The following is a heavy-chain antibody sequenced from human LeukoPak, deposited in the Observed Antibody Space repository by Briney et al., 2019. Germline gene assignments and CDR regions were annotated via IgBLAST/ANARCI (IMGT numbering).Heavy chain of an antibody. J-gene: IGHJ4*02. CDR2: IIPIFGTA. D-gene: IGHD1-26*01. V-gene: IGHV1-69*01. CDR1: GGTFTIYA. CDR3: AGGDSGSYSELFDY. Sequence: ASVKVSCKASGGTFTIYAISWVRQAPGQGLEWMGGIIPIFGTANYAQKFQGRVTITADESTSTAYMELSSLRSEDTAGDYWAGGDSGSYSELFDYWGQGTLVTVS.